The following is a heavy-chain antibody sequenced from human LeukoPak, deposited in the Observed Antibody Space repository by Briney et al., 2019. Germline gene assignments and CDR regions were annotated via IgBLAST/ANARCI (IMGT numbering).Heavy chain of an antibody. CDR2: IKQDGSEK. CDR3: ARGVWGSYRFFDY. D-gene: IGHD3-16*02. V-gene: IGHV3-7*01. J-gene: IGHJ4*02. CDR1: GFTFSSYW. Sequence: GGSLILSCAASGFTFSSYWMSWVRQAPGKGLEWVANIKQDGSEKYYVDSVKGRFTISRDNAKNSLYLQMNSLRAEDTAVYYCARGVWGSYRFFDYWGQGTLVTVSS.